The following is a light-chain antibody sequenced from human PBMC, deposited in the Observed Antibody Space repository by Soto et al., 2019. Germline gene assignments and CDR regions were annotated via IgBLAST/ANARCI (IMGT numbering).Light chain of an antibody. Sequence: AIQMTQSPSSLSASVGDRVTITCRASQGIRNDLGWYQQKPGKAPKLLIYAASSLQSGVPSRFSGSGSGTDFTLTISSLQPEDFETYYCLQDYNYSWTFGQGTKVEIK. CDR1: QGIRND. J-gene: IGKJ1*01. CDR2: AAS. CDR3: LQDYNYSWT. V-gene: IGKV1-6*01.